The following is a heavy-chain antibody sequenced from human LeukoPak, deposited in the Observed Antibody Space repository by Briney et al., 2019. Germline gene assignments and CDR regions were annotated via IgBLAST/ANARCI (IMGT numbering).Heavy chain of an antibody. CDR2: LYYSGST. CDR1: GGSISSSTFY. Sequence: SETLSLTCTVSGGSISSSTFYWGWIRQPPGKGLEWIGSLYYSGSTYYNPSLKSRVTISVDTSKNQFSLKLSSVTAADTAVYYCARRYYYGSGSYYSRSFSRYYFDYWGQGTLVTVSS. CDR3: ARRYYYGSGSYYSRSFSRYYFDY. J-gene: IGHJ4*02. D-gene: IGHD3-10*01. V-gene: IGHV4-39*01.